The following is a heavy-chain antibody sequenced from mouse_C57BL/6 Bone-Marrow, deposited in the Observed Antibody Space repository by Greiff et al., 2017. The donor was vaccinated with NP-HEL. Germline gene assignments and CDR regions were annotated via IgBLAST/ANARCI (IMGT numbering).Heavy chain of an antibody. CDR1: GFTFSDYY. CDR2: ISNGGGST. D-gene: IGHD1-1*01. Sequence: EVQLVESGGGLVQPGGSLKLSCAASGFTFSDYYMYWVRQTPEKRLEWVAYISNGGGSTYYPDTVKGRFTISRDNAKNTLYLQMSRLKSEDTAMYYCARRVGGSSSYYFDDWGQGTTLTVSS. J-gene: IGHJ2*01. V-gene: IGHV5-12*01. CDR3: ARRVGGSSSYYFDD.